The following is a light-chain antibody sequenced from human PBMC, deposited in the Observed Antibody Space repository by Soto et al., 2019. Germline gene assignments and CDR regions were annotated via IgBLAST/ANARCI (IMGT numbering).Light chain of an antibody. CDR3: QQYNSYL. J-gene: IGKJ5*01. CDR2: DAS. CDR1: QSSNTW. Sequence: DIQMTQSPSTLSASVGDRVTITCRASQSSNTWLAWYQQKPGKAPKLLIYDASNLESGVPSRFSGSGSGTEFTLTISSLQPDDSATYYCQQYNSYLFGQGTRLEIK. V-gene: IGKV1-5*01.